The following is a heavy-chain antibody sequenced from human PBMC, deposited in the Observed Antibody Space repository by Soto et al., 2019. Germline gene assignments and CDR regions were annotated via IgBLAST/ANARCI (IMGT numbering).Heavy chain of an antibody. CDR1: DVSIGFRYHY. Sequence: ETLSLTCTVSDVSIGFRYHYGGWIRQPPGKGLEWIGNIDLGGTKYYSPSLKSRLTMSLDTSKKLLSLELTSVTATDTAVYYCALYQRGYSGGSQFHSWGQGTLVTVSS. V-gene: IGHV4-39*01. D-gene: IGHD5-12*01. J-gene: IGHJ5*01. CDR2: IDLGGTK. CDR3: ALYQRGYSGGSQFHS.